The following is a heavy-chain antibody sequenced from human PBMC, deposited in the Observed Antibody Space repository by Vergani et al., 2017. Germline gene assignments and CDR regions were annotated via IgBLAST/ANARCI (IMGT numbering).Heavy chain of an antibody. J-gene: IGHJ6*02. CDR3: ARDRVAARRYYYYYYGMDV. V-gene: IGHV4-59*01. D-gene: IGHD6-6*01. CDR2: IYYSGST. Sequence: QVQLPESGPGLVKPSETLSLTCTVSGGSISSYYWSWIRQPPGKGLEWIGYIYYSGSTNYNPSLKSRVTISVDTSKNQFSLKLSSVTAADTAVYYCARDRVAARRYYYYYYGMDVWGQGTTVTVSS. CDR1: GGSISSYY.